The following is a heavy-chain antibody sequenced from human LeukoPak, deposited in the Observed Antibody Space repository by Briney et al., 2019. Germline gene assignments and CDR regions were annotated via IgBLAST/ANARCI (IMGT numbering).Heavy chain of an antibody. J-gene: IGHJ4*02. CDR3: ARDEGYSSGWYYFDY. D-gene: IGHD6-19*01. V-gene: IGHV3-21*01. CDR1: GFTFSSYG. CDR2: ISSSSSSYI. Sequence: GGSLRLSCAASGFTFSSYGMNWVRQAPGKGLEWVSSISSSSSSYIYYADSVKGRFTSSRDNAKNSLYLQMNSLRAEDTAVYYCARDEGYSSGWYYFDYWGQGTLVTVSS.